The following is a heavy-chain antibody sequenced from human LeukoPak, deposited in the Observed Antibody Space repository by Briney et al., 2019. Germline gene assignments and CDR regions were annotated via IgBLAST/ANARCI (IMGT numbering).Heavy chain of an antibody. J-gene: IGHJ4*02. CDR2: IESKTDGGTT. Sequence: PGGSLRLSCAASGFTFSNAWMSWVRQAPGKGLEWVGRIESKTDGGTTDYAAPVKGRFTISRDDSKNTLYLQMNSLKTQDTAVYYFTLGDAGLAPEYWGQGTLVTVSS. V-gene: IGHV3-15*04. CDR1: GFTFSNAW. CDR3: TLGDAGLAPEY.